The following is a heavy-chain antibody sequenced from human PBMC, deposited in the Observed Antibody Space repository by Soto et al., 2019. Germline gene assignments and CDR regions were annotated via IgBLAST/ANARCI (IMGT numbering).Heavy chain of an antibody. D-gene: IGHD2-15*01. J-gene: IGHJ6*02. V-gene: IGHV1-3*01. CDR1: GYTFTSYA. CDR2: INAGNGNT. CDR3: ARGGYCSGGSCPEYYGMDV. Sequence: ASVKVSCMASGYTFTSYAMHWVRQAPGQRLEWMGWINAGNGNTKYSQKFQGRVTITRDTSASTAYMELSSLRSEDTAVYYCARGGYCSGGSCPEYYGMDVWGQGTTVTVSS.